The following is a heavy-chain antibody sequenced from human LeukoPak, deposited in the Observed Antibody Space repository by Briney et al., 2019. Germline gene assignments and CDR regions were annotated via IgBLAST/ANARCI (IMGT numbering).Heavy chain of an antibody. CDR2: INPNSGGT. Sequence: ASVKVSCKASGYTFTGYYMHWVRQAPGQGLEWMGWINPNSGGTNYAQKFQGRVTMTRDTSISTAYMELSRLRSDDTAVYYCARDLLVVVPAAIGYYYYYMDVWGKGTTVTVSS. CDR1: GYTFTGYY. V-gene: IGHV1-2*02. J-gene: IGHJ6*03. D-gene: IGHD2-2*01. CDR3: ARDLLVVVPAAIGYYYYYMDV.